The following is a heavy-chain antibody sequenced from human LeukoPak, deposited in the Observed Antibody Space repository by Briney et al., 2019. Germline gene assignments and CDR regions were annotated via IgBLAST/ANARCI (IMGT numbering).Heavy chain of an antibody. D-gene: IGHD6-13*01. Sequence: ASVKVSCKTSGYTFTGYYIHWVRQAPGQGLEWVGWINPKSGGRDYAQTFQGRVAVTSDTSISTAYMELSNLRSDDTAVFHCARGAIAAAPPPDYWGQGTLVTVSS. CDR2: INPKSGGR. J-gene: IGHJ4*02. CDR3: ARGAIAAAPPPDY. V-gene: IGHV1-2*02. CDR1: GYTFTGYY.